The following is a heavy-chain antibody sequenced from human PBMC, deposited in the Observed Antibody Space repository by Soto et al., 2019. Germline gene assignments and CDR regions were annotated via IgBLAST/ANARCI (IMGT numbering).Heavy chain of an antibody. V-gene: IGHV4-34*01. D-gene: IGHD2-15*01. CDR2: INHSGST. CDR1: GGSFSGYY. Sequence: SETLSLTCAVYGGSFSGYYWSWIRQPPGKGLEWIGEINHSGSTNYNPSLKSRVTISVDTSKNQFSLKLSSVTAADTAVYYCAREVVVVVAATIRWFDPWGQGTLVTVSS. CDR3: AREVVVVVAATIRWFDP. J-gene: IGHJ5*02.